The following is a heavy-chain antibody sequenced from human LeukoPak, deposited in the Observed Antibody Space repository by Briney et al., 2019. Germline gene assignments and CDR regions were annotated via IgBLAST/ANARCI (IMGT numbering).Heavy chain of an antibody. CDR3: AGFAIAKRAMDV. Sequence: PSETLSLTCSVSGDSISRGDSYWGWIRQYPGKGLEWLGNIYYVGSPYNNPSLNSRRVTMSVDTSKNQFSLKLTSVTAADTAVYFCAGFAIAKRAMDVWGQGTTVTVSS. D-gene: IGHD3-10*01. J-gene: IGHJ6*02. CDR2: IYYVGSP. V-gene: IGHV4-39*01. CDR1: GDSISRGDSY.